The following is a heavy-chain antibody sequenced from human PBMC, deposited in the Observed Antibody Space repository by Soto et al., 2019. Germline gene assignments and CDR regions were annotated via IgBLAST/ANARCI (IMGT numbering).Heavy chain of an antibody. CDR3: ARALGVQAAAGNSFDY. D-gene: IGHD6-13*01. Sequence: EVQLVEAGGGLVQPGGSLRLSCAASGFTVSSNYISWVRQAPAKGLERVSVIYSGGSTYYADSVKGRFTIPRDNSNHTLYLQMNSLRAEDTAVYYFARALGVQAAAGNSFDYWRQGTLVTVSS. CDR1: GFTVSSNY. J-gene: IGHJ4*02. V-gene: IGHV3-66*01. CDR2: IYSGGST.